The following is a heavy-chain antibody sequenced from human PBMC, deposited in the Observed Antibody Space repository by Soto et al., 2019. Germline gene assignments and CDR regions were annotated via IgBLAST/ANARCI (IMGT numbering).Heavy chain of an antibody. Sequence: GGSLRLSCAASGFTFSDHYMDWVRQAPGKGLEWVGRTRNKANSYTTEYAASVKGRFTISRDDSKNSLYLQMNSLKTEDTAVYYCARGPLGTGNAFDIWGQGTMVTVSS. CDR3: ARGPLGTGNAFDI. CDR1: GFTFSDHY. CDR2: TRNKANSYTT. V-gene: IGHV3-72*01. D-gene: IGHD7-27*01. J-gene: IGHJ3*02.